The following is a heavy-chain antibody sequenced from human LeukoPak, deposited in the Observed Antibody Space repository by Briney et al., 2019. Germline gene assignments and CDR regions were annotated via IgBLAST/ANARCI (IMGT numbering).Heavy chain of an antibody. Sequence: GGSLRLSCAASGFTVSDNYMSWVRQAPGKGLEWVSVMYSGGDTYYADSVKGRFTFSRDISKNTLYLQMNGLRTEDTAMYYCARDAPQVPAAGVLASWGQGTLVTVSS. V-gene: IGHV3-53*01. CDR3: ARDAPQVPAAGVLAS. D-gene: IGHD6-13*01. CDR1: GFTVSDNY. J-gene: IGHJ5*02. CDR2: MYSGGDT.